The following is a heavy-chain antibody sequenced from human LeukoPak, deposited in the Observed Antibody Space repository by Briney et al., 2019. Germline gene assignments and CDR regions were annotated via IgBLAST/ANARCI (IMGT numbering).Heavy chain of an antibody. CDR3: ARHGGNYVWGSYRLRYYSDY. J-gene: IGHJ4*02. Sequence: PSETLSLTCTVYGGAFSGYYWSWIRQSPGKGLEWIGEINHSGSTNYNPSLKSRVTISVDTSKNQFSLRLRSVTAADTAVYYCARHGGNYVWGSYRLRYYSDYWGQGTLVTVSS. V-gene: IGHV4-34*01. CDR2: INHSGST. D-gene: IGHD3-16*02. CDR1: GGAFSGYY.